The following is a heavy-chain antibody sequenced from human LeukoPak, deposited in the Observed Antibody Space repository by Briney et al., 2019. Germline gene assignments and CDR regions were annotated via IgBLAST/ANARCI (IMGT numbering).Heavy chain of an antibody. CDR1: GGSISSGGYY. CDR2: IYYSGST. J-gene: IGHJ3*01. V-gene: IGHV4-31*03. CDR3: ARDPPIVGATSH. D-gene: IGHD1-26*01. Sequence: SETLSLTCTVSGGSISSGGYYWSWIRQHPGKGLEWIGYIYYSGSTYYNPSLKSRVTISVDTSKNQFSLKLSSVTAADTAVYYCARDPPIVGATSHWGQGIMVTVSS.